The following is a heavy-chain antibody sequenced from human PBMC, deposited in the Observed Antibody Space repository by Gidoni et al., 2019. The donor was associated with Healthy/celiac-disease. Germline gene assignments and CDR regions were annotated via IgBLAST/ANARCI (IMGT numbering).Heavy chain of an antibody. CDR1: GYTFTSYG. D-gene: IGHD3-3*01. Sequence: QVQLVQSGAEVKKPGASVKVSCKASGYTFTSYGISWVRQAPGQGLEWMGWISAYNGNTNYAQKLQGRVTMTTDTSTSTAYMELRSLRSDDTAVYYCARDPHIFGVVIINPRPTLYYYYGMDVWGQGTTVTVSS. V-gene: IGHV1-18*01. J-gene: IGHJ6*02. CDR3: ARDPHIFGVVIINPRPTLYYYYGMDV. CDR2: ISAYNGNT.